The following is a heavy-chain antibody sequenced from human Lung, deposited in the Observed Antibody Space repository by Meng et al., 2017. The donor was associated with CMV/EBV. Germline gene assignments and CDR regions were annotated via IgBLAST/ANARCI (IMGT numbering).Heavy chain of an antibody. J-gene: IGHJ4*01. V-gene: IGHV3-30*02. CDR1: GFTFSSYG. CDR3: AKDRIAARRGYFDY. D-gene: IGHD6-6*01. CDR2: IRYDGSNK. Sequence: GGSXRLXCAASGFTFSSYGMHWVRQAPGKGLEWVAFIRYDGSNKYYADSVKGRFTISRDNSKNTLYLQMNSLRAEDTAVYYCAKDRIAARRGYFDYWGPGKXFHVAS.